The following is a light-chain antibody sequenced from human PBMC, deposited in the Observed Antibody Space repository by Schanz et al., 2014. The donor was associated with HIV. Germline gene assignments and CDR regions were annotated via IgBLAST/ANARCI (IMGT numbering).Light chain of an antibody. V-gene: IGKV3D-15*01. CDR2: GAS. Sequence: EIVLTQSPGTLSLSPGERATLSCRASQSVSGFLAWYQQKPGQAPRLLIYGASSRATGIPDRFSGSGSGTEFTLTISSLQSEDFAVYYCQQYNTWPRTFGQGTKVEIK. J-gene: IGKJ1*01. CDR3: QQYNTWPRT. CDR1: QSVSGF.